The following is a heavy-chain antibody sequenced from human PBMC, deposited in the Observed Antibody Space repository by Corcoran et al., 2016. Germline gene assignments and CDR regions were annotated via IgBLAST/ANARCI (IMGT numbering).Heavy chain of an antibody. CDR2: ISYDVSNK. D-gene: IGHD3-10*01. CDR1: GFTFSSYG. V-gene: IGHV3-30*18. CDR3: AKDNGKLLWFGDRYYFDY. J-gene: IGHJ4*02. Sequence: QVQLVESGGGVVQPGRSLRLSCSASGFTFSSYGMHWVRQAPGKGLEWVAVISYDVSNKYYADSVKGRFTIPRDNSKKTLYLQINSLRAEDSAVYYCAKDNGKLLWFGDRYYFDYWAREPWSPSPQ.